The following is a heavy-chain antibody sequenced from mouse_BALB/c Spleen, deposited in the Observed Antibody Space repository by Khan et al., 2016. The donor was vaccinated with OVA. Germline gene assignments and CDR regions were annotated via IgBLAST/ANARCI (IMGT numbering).Heavy chain of an antibody. Sequence: VQLQQSGPELVRPGASVKISCKASGYSFTGYFMNWVMQSHGKSLEWIGRINPHIGETFYNQRFKDKATLTVDESSSTAHTELRSLASEDSAVYYCTRIYRSDFDYWGQGTTLTVSS. CDR2: INPHIGET. CDR3: TRIYRSDFDY. J-gene: IGHJ2*01. CDR1: GYSFTGYF. V-gene: IGHV1-20*02. D-gene: IGHD1-1*01.